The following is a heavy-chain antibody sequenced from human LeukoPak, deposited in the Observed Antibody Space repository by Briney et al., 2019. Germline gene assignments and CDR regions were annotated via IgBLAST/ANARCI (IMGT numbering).Heavy chain of an antibody. CDR3: ARWVSVAPTYYYDSSLRGHFDY. CDR1: GFTFSSYG. D-gene: IGHD3-22*01. V-gene: IGHV3-23*01. J-gene: IGHJ4*02. Sequence: PGGSLRLSCAASGFTFSSYGMSWVRQAPGKGLEWVSAISGSGGSTYYADSVKGRFTISRDNSKNTLYLQMNSLRAEDTAVYYCARWVSVAPTYYYDSSLRGHFDYWGQGTLVTVSS. CDR2: ISGSGGST.